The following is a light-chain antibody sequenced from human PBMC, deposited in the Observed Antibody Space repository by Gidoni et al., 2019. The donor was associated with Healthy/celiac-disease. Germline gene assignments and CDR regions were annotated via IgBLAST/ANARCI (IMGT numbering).Light chain of an antibody. CDR2: GKN. CDR3: NSRDSSGNHPG. V-gene: IGLV3-19*01. J-gene: IGLJ2*01. CDR1: SLRSYY. Sequence: SSELTQDPAVSVALGQTVRITCQGDSLRSYYASWYQQKPGQAPVLVIYGKNNRPSGIPDRFSGSSSGNTASLTITGAQAEDEADYYCNSRDSSGNHPGVGGGTKLTVL.